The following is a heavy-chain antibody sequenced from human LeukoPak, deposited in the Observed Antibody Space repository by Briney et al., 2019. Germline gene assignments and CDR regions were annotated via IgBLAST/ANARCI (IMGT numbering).Heavy chain of an antibody. V-gene: IGHV1-69*13. CDR3: ARGIGLEKYSSSWYYPFDY. D-gene: IGHD6-13*01. Sequence: SVKVSCKASGGTFSSYAISWVRQAPGQGLEWMGGIIPIFGTANYAQKFQGRVTITADESTSTAYMELSSLRSEDTAVYYCARGIGLEKYSSSWYYPFDYWGQGTLVTVSS. CDR2: IIPIFGTA. J-gene: IGHJ4*02. CDR1: GGTFSSYA.